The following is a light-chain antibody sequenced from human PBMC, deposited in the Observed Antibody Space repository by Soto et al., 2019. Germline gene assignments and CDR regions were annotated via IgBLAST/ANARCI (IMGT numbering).Light chain of an antibody. Sequence: QSALTQPASVSGSPGQSISISCIGTSSDVGAFNYVSWYQHHPGKAPQLIIYDVTSRPSGVSNRFSASKFGNTASLTISGLKAEDEADYYCSSYTTRNTEVFGTGTKLTVL. J-gene: IGLJ1*01. CDR2: DVT. CDR3: SSYTTRNTEV. V-gene: IGLV2-14*03. CDR1: SSDVGAFNY.